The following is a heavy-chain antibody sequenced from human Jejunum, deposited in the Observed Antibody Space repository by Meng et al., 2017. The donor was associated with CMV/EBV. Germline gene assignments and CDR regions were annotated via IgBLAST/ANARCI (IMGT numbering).Heavy chain of an antibody. CDR3: ARVPLVARRAYLDY. J-gene: IGHJ4*02. D-gene: IGHD5-12*01. V-gene: IGHV3-48*01. CDR1: GFTFSKHW. CDR2: ITSSGNMM. Sequence: GFTFSKHWMTWVRQAPGKGLEWISYITSSGNMMHYADSVKGRFTISRDNVKNSLFLQMNSLRADDTATYFCARVPLVARRAYLDYWGQGTLVTVSS.